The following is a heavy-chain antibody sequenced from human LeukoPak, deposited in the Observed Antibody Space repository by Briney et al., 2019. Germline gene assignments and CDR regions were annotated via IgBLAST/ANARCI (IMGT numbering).Heavy chain of an antibody. CDR1: GGSISNYY. J-gene: IGHJ4*02. Sequence: PSETLSLTCTVSGGSISNYYWGWIRQAPGKGLEWIGSIYYSGNTYYNSSLKSRVTISLDTSKNQFSLNLFSVTAADTAVYYCARVVWFGELFDYWGQGTLVTVSS. CDR3: ARVVWFGELFDY. V-gene: IGHV4-39*07. D-gene: IGHD3-10*01. CDR2: IYYSGNT.